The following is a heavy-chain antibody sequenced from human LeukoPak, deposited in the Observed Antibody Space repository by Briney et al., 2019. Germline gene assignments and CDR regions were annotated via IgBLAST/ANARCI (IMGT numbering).Heavy chain of an antibody. V-gene: IGHV4-31*03. CDR1: GGAIIRGSYY. D-gene: IGHD6-19*01. CDR3: AGLNQQWPYGWFDP. CDR2: IYYRGST. Sequence: TLSVTCTVSGGAIIRGSYYWSWIRQHPGKSLKWIGYIYYRGSTYYIPSLKSRVTITVDTSKNQFSLKLSSVTAADTAVYYCAGLNQQWPYGWFDPWGQGTLVTVSS. J-gene: IGHJ5*02.